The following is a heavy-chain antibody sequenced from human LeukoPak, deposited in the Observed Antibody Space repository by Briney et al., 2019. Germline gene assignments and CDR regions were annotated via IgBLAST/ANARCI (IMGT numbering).Heavy chain of an antibody. V-gene: IGHV3-48*01. J-gene: IGHJ4*02. CDR1: GFTFSSYS. Sequence: PGGSLRLSCTASGFTFSSYSMNWVRQAPGEGLEWVSYISSSSSTIYYADSVKGRFTISRDNAKNSLYLQMNSLRAEDTAVYYCARMTTVVTFDYWGQGTLVTVSS. CDR2: ISSSSSTI. CDR3: ARMTTVVTFDY. D-gene: IGHD4-17*01.